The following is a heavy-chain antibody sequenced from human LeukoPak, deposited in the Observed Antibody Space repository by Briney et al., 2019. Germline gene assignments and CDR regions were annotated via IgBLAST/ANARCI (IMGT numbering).Heavy chain of an antibody. J-gene: IGHJ4*02. CDR2: INPSSGST. CDR3: ARENSGGWYYFDY. Sequence: ASVNVSCQASVYTFTNYYIHWVRQAPGQGLEWMGIINPSSGSTTYAQQFQGRVTMTRDTSTSTVVMELSSLRSEDTAVFFCARENSGGWYYFDYWGQGTLVTVSS. V-gene: IGHV1-46*01. CDR1: VYTFTNYY. D-gene: IGHD2-15*01.